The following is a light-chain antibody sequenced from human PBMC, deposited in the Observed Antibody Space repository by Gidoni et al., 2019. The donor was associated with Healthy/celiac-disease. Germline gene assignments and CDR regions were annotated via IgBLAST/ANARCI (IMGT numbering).Light chain of an antibody. CDR1: SSDVGSYNL. CDR2: EVS. CDR3: CSYAGSSTWV. Sequence: SAPSQPSPRSWVPGQAITIPCTGTSSDVGSYNLVSWYQQHPGKAPKLMIYEVSKRPSGVSNRFSGSKSGNTASLTISGLQAEDEADYYCCSYAGSSTWVFGGGTKLTVL. J-gene: IGLJ3*02. V-gene: IGLV2-23*02.